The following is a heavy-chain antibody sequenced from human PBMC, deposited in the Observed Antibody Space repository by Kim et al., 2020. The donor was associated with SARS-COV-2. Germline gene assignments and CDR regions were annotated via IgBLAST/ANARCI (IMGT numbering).Heavy chain of an antibody. CDR3: ARGWWLLYVRYYYGMDV. Sequence: VKVRFPISRHNSKNTLYLQMNSLRAEDTAVYYCARGWWLLYVRYYYGMDVWGQGTTVTVSS. J-gene: IGHJ6*02. V-gene: IGHV3-30*01. D-gene: IGHD3-3*01.